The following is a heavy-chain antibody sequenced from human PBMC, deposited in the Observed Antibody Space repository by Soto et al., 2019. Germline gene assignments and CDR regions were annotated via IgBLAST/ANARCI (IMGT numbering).Heavy chain of an antibody. CDR2: TYYRSNWRH. Sequence: QVHLQQTGPGLVKPSQTLSLTCAISGDSVSSNTAAWNWIRSSPSRGLEWLGRTYYRSNWRHDYAVSVKSRITVNPHTSKNHFSLQLTSVTPDDTAVYYCARGVAGTGFDLWGQGTLVTVSS. D-gene: IGHD6-19*01. J-gene: IGHJ4*02. CDR3: ARGVAGTGFDL. CDR1: GDSVSSNTAA. V-gene: IGHV6-1*01.